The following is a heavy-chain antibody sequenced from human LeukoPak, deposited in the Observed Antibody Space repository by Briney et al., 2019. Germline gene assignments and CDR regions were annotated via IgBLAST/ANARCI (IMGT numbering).Heavy chain of an antibody. V-gene: IGHV4-59*01. CDR2: IYYSGST. CDR3: ARGYCSGGSCPGGWFDP. Sequence: SETLSLTCTVSGGSISSYYWSWIRQPPGEGVEWLGYIYYSGSTNYNPSLKSRVTISVDTSKNQFSLKLSSVTAADTAVYYCARGYCSGGSCPGGWFDPWGQGTLVTVSS. D-gene: IGHD2-15*01. J-gene: IGHJ5*02. CDR1: GGSISSYY.